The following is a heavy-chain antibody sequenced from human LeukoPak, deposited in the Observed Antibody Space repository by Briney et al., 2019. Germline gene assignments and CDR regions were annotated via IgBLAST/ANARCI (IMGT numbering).Heavy chain of an antibody. CDR3: VRMNYISSGWGAPFDY. D-gene: IGHD1-7*01. J-gene: IGHJ4*02. Sequence: GGSLRLSCAASGFTFSSYWMHWVRQAPGKGLVWVSRINSDGRSTSYADSVKGRFTISRDNAKNSVYLQMNSLRAEDTAVYYCVRMNYISSGWGAPFDYWGQGTLVTISS. V-gene: IGHV3-74*01. CDR2: INSDGRST. CDR1: GFTFSSYW.